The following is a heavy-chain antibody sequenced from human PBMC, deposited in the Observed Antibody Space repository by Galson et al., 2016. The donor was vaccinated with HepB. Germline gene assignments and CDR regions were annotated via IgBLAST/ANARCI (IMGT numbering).Heavy chain of an antibody. V-gene: IGHV3-23*01. J-gene: IGHJ3*01. CDR2: ISDSGANT. CDR3: VADHGGLDCFDF. D-gene: IGHD4-23*01. Sequence: SLRLSCAASGFTFSAYAMARARQAPGKGLEWVSGISDSGANTYYADSVRGRFSISRDDSKSTLYLQMTNLRVEDTALYYCVADHGGLDCFDFWGRGTMVTVSS. CDR1: GFTFSAYA.